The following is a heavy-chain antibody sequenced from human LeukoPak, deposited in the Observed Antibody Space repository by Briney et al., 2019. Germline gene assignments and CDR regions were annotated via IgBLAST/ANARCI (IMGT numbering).Heavy chain of an antibody. Sequence: GESLKISCTASGFTFTNYWIGWVRQMPGKGLEWMGIIYPGDSDTRYSPSFQGQVTISADKSISTAYLQWSSLKASDTAMYYCARRRYNWNLNAFDIWGQGTMVTVSS. V-gene: IGHV5-51*01. CDR2: IYPGDSDT. J-gene: IGHJ3*02. CDR1: GFTFTNYW. D-gene: IGHD1-7*01. CDR3: ARRRYNWNLNAFDI.